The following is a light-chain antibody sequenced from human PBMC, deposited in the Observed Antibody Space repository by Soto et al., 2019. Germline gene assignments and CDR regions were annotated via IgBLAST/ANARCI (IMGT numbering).Light chain of an antibody. CDR3: QQYNNWPRT. V-gene: IGKV3-15*01. Sequence: EIVMTQCPATLSVSPGERATLSIRASQGVNSNLAWYQQKPGQAPRLHFYVASTRATGIPGRFMGSGSGTEFTLTISSLQSEDFAVYYCQQYNNWPRTFGQGTKV. CDR2: VAS. CDR1: QGVNSN. J-gene: IGKJ1*01.